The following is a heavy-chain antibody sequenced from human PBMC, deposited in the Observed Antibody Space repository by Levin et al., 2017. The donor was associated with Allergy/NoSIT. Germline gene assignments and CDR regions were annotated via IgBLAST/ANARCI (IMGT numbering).Heavy chain of an antibody. Sequence: GRSLRLSCEGSGITFSRFWMSWARQSPGKGLEWVANIQEDGGEKNYVDSVKGRFTISRDNAKNTLYLQMSSLTAEDTAVYFCASGGHLDYWGQGSLVTVSS. V-gene: IGHV3-7*01. CDR2: IQEDGGEK. CDR3: ASGGHLDY. D-gene: IGHD4-23*01. CDR1: GITFSRFW. J-gene: IGHJ4*02.